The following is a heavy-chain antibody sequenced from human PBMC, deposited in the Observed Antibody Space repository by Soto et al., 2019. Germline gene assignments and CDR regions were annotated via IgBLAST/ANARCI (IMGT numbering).Heavy chain of an antibody. Sequence: SETLSLTCAVYGGSFSGYYWSWIRQPPGKGLEWIGEINHSGSTNYNPSLKSRVTISVDTSKNQFSLKLSSVTAADTAVYYCARSYDGRTYYDILTGYYRPHFDYWGQGTLVTVSS. J-gene: IGHJ4*02. D-gene: IGHD3-9*01. CDR2: INHSGST. V-gene: IGHV4-34*01. CDR1: GGSFSGYY. CDR3: ARSYDGRTYYDILTGYYRPHFDY.